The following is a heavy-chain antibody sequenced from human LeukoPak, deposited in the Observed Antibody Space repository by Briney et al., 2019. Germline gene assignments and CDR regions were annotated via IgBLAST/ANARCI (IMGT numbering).Heavy chain of an antibody. CDR1: GGSISNYY. CDR3: ARNRDGYNSFDY. V-gene: IGHV4-59*01. D-gene: IGHD5-24*01. J-gene: IGHJ4*02. CDR2: IYYSGST. Sequence: SETLSLTCTVSGGSISNYYWSWIRQPPGKGLEWIGYIYYSGSTNYNPSLKSRVTISTDTSRNQFSLKLSSVTAADTAVYYCARNRDGYNSFDYWGQGTLVTVSS.